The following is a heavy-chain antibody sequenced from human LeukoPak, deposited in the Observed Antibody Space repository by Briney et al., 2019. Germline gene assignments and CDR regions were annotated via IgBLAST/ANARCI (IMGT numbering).Heavy chain of an antibody. CDR3: AREGSSYAPSGPFYFDY. CDR1: GFTFDDYA. V-gene: IGHV3-9*01. D-gene: IGHD6-6*01. J-gene: IGHJ4*02. CDR2: ISWNSGSI. Sequence: GRSLRLSCAASGFTFDDYAMHWVRQAPGKGLEWVSGISWNSGSIGYADSVKGRFTISRDNAKNSLYLQMNSLRAEDTAVYYCAREGSSYAPSGPFYFDYWGQGILVTVSS.